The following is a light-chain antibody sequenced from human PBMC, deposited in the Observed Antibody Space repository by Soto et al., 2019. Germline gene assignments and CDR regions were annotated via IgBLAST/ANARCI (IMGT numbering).Light chain of an antibody. V-gene: IGKV3-15*01. J-gene: IGKJ1*01. CDR3: QQYNNWPPKRS. Sequence: IVMPQSPATLSGSPGEKTTLSLRALQSVSSNLAWYQQKPGQAPRLLIYGASTRATGIPARFSGSGSGTEFTLTISSLQSEDFAVYYCQQYNNWPPKRSFGQGTKVDIK. CDR2: GAS. CDR1: QSVSSN.